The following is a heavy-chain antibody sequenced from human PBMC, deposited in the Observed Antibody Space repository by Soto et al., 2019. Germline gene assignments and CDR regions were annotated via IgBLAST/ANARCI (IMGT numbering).Heavy chain of an antibody. V-gene: IGHV4-59*01. D-gene: IGHD3-3*01. CDR1: GGSISSYY. CDR2: IYYSGST. J-gene: IGHJ6*03. Sequence: SETLSLTCTVSGGSISSYYWSWIRQPPGKGLEWIGYIYYSGSTNYNPSLKSRVTISVDTSKNQFSLKLSSVTAADTAVYYCARGGSGYYTGDYYYYYMDVWGKGTTVTVSS. CDR3: ARGGSGYYTGDYYYYYMDV.